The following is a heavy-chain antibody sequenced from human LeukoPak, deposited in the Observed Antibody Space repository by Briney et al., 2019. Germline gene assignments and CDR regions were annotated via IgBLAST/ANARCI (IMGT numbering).Heavy chain of an antibody. CDR1: GFTFNTYW. Sequence: PGGSLRLSCAASGFTFNTYWMSWVRQAPGKGLEWVANMKGDTTEEDYVDSVKGRFTVSRDNAKSSLFLQMNSLRAEDTAVYYCVRLAILGSSHYFGYWGQGTLVTVSS. CDR2: MKGDTTEE. CDR3: VRLAILGSSHYFGY. D-gene: IGHD6-6*01. V-gene: IGHV3-7*01. J-gene: IGHJ4*02.